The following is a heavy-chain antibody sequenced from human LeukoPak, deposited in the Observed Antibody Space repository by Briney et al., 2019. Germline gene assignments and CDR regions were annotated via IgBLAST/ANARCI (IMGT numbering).Heavy chain of an antibody. CDR3: AKASYGSGSYYFDY. CDR1: GFTFSSYA. CDR2: ISGSGGST. V-gene: IGHV3-23*01. Sequence: GGSLRLSCAASGFTFSSYAMSWVRQAPGKGLEWVSAISGSGGSTYYADSVKGRFTISRDNSKNTLYPQMNSLRAEDTAVYYCAKASYGSGSYYFDYWGQGALVTVSS. J-gene: IGHJ4*02. D-gene: IGHD3-10*01.